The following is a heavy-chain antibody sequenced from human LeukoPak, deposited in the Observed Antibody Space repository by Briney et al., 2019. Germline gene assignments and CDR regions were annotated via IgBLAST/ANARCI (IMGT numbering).Heavy chain of an antibody. J-gene: IGHJ6*02. V-gene: IGHV4-59*01. CDR2: IYYSGST. Sequence: PSETLSLTCTVSGGSISNYYWSWIRQPPGKGLEWIGYIYYSGSTNYNPSLKSRVIISVDTSKNQFSLKLSSVAAADTAVYYCARGAYCSSTSCYSYYYGMDVWGQGTTVTVSS. D-gene: IGHD2-2*01. CDR3: ARGAYCSSTSCYSYYYGMDV. CDR1: GGSISNYY.